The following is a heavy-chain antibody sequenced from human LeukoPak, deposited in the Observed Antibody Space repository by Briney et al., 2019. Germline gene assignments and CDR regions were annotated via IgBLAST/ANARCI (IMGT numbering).Heavy chain of an antibody. CDR3: ARNGMIKAAHDY. CDR2: IYYSGST. V-gene: IGHV4-31*03. Sequence: SQTLSLTCTVSGGSISSGGYYWSWIRQHPGKGLEWIGYIYYSGSTYYNPSLKSRVTISVDTSKNQFSLKLSSVTAADTAVYYCARNGMIKAAHDYWGQGTLVTVSS. CDR1: GGSISSGGYY. D-gene: IGHD3-22*01. J-gene: IGHJ4*02.